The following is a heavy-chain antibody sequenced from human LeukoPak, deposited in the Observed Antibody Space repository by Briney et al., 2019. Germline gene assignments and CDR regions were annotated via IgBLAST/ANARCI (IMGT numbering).Heavy chain of an antibody. Sequence: GESLKISCAASGFTFSSYGMHWVRQAPGKGLEWVAFIRYDGSNKYYADSVKGRFTISRDNSKNTLYLQMNSLRAEDTAVYYCAKDRWGGSGSYSHFDYWGQGTLVTVSS. CDR2: IRYDGSNK. CDR3: AKDRWGGSGSYSHFDY. V-gene: IGHV3-30*02. D-gene: IGHD3-10*01. J-gene: IGHJ4*02. CDR1: GFTFSSYG.